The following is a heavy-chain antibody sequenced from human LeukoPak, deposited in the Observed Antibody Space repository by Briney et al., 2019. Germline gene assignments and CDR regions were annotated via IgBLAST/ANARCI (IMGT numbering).Heavy chain of an antibody. CDR3: ARLLTGTNHIDY. CDR2: ISTYNGNT. Sequence: GGSVKVSCKASGYTFTGYYMHWVRQAPGQGLEWMGWISTYNGNTNYAQKLQGRVTMTTDTSTSTAYMELRSLRSDDTAVYYCARLLTGTNHIDYWGQGTLVTVSS. V-gene: IGHV1-18*04. D-gene: IGHD1/OR15-1a*01. J-gene: IGHJ4*02. CDR1: GYTFTGYY.